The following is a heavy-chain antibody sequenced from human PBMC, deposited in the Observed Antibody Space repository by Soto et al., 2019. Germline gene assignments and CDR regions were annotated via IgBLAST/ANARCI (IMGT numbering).Heavy chain of an antibody. CDR3: AKQNTYYDFWSGYYTGIDYYYMDV. CDR2: ISGSGGST. Sequence: PGGSLRLSCAASGFTFSSYAMSWVRQAPGKGLEWVSAISGSGGSTYYADSVKGRFTISRDNSKNTLYLQMNSLRAEDTAVYYCAKQNTYYDFWSGYYTGIDYYYMDVWGKGTTVTVSS. J-gene: IGHJ6*03. V-gene: IGHV3-23*01. D-gene: IGHD3-3*01. CDR1: GFTFSSYA.